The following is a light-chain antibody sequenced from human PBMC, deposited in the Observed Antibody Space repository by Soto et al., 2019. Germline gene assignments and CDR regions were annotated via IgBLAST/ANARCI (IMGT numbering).Light chain of an antibody. CDR2: LGS. V-gene: IGKV2-28*01. Sequence: DSVMTQSPLSLSVTPGEPASISCRSSQSLPHSNGYNYLDWYLQRPGQSPQLLIYLGSHRASGVPDRFSGTGSGTDFTLKISRVEAEDVGVYYCMQAQQIRVEFGQGTKVQI. CDR1: QSLPHSNGYNY. CDR3: MQAQQIRVE. J-gene: IGKJ1*01.